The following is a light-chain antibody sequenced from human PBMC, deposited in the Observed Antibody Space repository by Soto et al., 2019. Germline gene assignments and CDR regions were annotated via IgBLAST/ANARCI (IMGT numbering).Light chain of an antibody. V-gene: IGLV1-47*02. Sequence: TQPPSVSETPGQRVTISCSGTTSNIGRNYVCWYQQLPGTAPKLLIYGNAQRPSGVPDRFSGSKSGTSASLAISGLRSEDEADYYCAVWDARLSGYVFGSGTKVTVL. CDR3: AVWDARLSGYV. J-gene: IGLJ1*01. CDR1: TSNIGRNY. CDR2: GNA.